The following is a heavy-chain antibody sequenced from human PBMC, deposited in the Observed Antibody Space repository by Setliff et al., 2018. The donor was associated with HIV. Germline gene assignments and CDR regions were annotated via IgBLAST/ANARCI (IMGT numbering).Heavy chain of an antibody. V-gene: IGHV4-4*02. CDR2: IHDSGRT. J-gene: IGHJ5*02. D-gene: IGHD3-22*01. Sequence: PSETLSLTCAVSGGSISSSNWWSWVRQPPGKGLEWIGSIHDSGRTYYNPSLKSRVTISVDTSKNQFSLKLNSVTAADTAVYYCASRVYYYDSSGYLREEGFDPWGQGTLVTVSS. CDR1: GGSISSSNW. CDR3: ASRVYYYDSSGYLREEGFDP.